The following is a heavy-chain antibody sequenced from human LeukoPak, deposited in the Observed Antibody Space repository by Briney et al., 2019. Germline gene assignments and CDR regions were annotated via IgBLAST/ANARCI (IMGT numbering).Heavy chain of an antibody. V-gene: IGHV1-69*13. CDR1: GGTYSSYA. CDR2: IIPIFGTA. J-gene: IGHJ4*02. CDR3: ARGNVRGSGGSHHFDY. D-gene: IGHD3-10*02. Sequence: SVTVSCKASGGTYSSYAISWVRQAPGQGLEWMGGIIPIFGTANYAQKFQGRVTITADESTSTAYMELSSLRSEDTAVYYCARGNVRGSGGSHHFDYWGQGTLVTVSS.